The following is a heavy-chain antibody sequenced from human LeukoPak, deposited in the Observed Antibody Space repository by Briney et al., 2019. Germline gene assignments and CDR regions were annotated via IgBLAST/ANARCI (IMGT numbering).Heavy chain of an antibody. Sequence: GGSLRLSCAASGFTFSSYAMSWVRQAPGKGLEWVSAISGSGGSTYYADSVKGWFTISRDNSKNTLYLQMNSLRAEDTAVYYCAKPAVAGTIRNWFDPWGQGTLVTVSS. CDR3: AKPAVAGTIRNWFDP. J-gene: IGHJ5*02. D-gene: IGHD6-19*01. CDR1: GFTFSSYA. CDR2: ISGSGGST. V-gene: IGHV3-23*01.